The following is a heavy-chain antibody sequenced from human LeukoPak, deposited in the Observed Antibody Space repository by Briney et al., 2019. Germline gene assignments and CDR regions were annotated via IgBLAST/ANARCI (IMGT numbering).Heavy chain of an antibody. CDR1: GYTFTSHA. J-gene: IGHJ4*02. CDR2: INAGNGNT. D-gene: IGHD3-10*01. Sequence: ASVKVSCKASGYTFTSHAMHWVRQAPGQRLEWMGWINAGNGNTKYSQKFQGRVTITRDTSASTAYMELSSLRSEDTAVYYCARDRGLLVFDYWGQGTLVTVSS. CDR3: ARDRGLLVFDY. V-gene: IGHV1-3*01.